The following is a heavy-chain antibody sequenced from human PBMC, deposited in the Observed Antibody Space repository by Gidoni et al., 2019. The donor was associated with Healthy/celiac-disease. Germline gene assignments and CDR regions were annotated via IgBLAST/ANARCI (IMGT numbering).Heavy chain of an antibody. V-gene: IGHV4-61*02. D-gene: IGHD3-22*01. J-gene: IGHJ3*02. CDR1: GGSISSGSYY. CDR2: IYTSGST. Sequence: QVQLQESGPVLVKPSQTLSLTCTVSGGSISSGSYYWSWIRQPAGKGLEWIGRIYTSGSTNYNPALKSRVTISVDTSKNQFSLKLSSVTAADTAVYYCAACHSSGYYSYDAFDIWGQGTMVTVSS. CDR3: AACHSSGYYSYDAFDI.